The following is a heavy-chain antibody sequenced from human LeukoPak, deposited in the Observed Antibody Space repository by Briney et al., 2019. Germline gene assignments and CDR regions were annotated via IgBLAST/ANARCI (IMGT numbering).Heavy chain of an antibody. CDR2: ISGSGDST. CDR1: GFTFSTDG. J-gene: IGHJ6*03. CDR3: ARSIGAAGYMDV. D-gene: IGHD6-13*01. V-gene: IGHV3-23*01. Sequence: PGGSLRLSCAASGFTFSTDGMNWVRHAPGRGLEWVSSISGSGDSTYYADSVKGRFTISRDNSKNTLYLLMNSLRGDDAAVYYCARSIGAAGYMDVWGKGTTVSVSS.